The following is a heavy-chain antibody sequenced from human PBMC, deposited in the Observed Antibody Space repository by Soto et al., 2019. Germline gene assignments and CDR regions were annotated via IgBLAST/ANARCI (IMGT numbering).Heavy chain of an antibody. V-gene: IGHV4-39*01. CDR3: ARHGPPLLWFGDNDAFDI. D-gene: IGHD3-10*01. CDR2: IYYSGST. CDR1: GGSISSSSYY. Sequence: QLQLQESGPGLVKPSETLSLTCTVSGGSISSSSYYWGWIRQPPGKGLEWIGSIYYSGSTYYNPSLKSRVTISVDTSKNQFSLKLSSVTAADTAVYYCARHGPPLLWFGDNDAFDIWGQGTMVTVSS. J-gene: IGHJ3*02.